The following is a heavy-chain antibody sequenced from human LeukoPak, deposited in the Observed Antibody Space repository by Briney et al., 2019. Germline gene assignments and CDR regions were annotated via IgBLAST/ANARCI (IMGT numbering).Heavy chain of an antibody. J-gene: IGHJ5*02. V-gene: IGHV1-2*02. Sequence: GASVKVSCKASGYTFTGYYMHWVRQAPGQGLEWMGWINPNSGGTNYAQKFQGRVTMTRDTSISTAYMELSRLGSDDTAVYYCAREVTVTTESGWFDPWGQGTLVTVSS. CDR2: INPNSGGT. CDR3: AREVTVTTESGWFDP. D-gene: IGHD4-11*01. CDR1: GYTFTGYY.